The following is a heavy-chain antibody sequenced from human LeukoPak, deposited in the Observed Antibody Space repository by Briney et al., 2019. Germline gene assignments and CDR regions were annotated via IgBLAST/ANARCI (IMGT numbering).Heavy chain of an antibody. CDR3: ARARVPGSYSPKGPFDY. CDR1: GGSISSGGYS. CDR2: IYHSGST. Sequence: PSETLSLTCAVSGGSISSGGYSCSWIRQPPGKGLEWIGYIYHSGSTYYNPSLKSRVTISVDRSKNQFSLKVSSVTAADTAVYYCARARVPGSYSPKGPFDYWGQGTLVAVSS. J-gene: IGHJ4*02. D-gene: IGHD3-10*01. V-gene: IGHV4-30-2*01.